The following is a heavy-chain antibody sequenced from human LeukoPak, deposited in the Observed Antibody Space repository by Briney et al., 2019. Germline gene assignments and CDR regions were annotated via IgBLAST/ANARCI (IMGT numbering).Heavy chain of an antibody. Sequence: GGTQRLCCAAAGFTISSDGMSGVRQAPGKGLGLGSAISGSGGSTYYAASVKGRFTISRDNSKNTLYLQMNSLRAEDTAVYYCARDSNAVYYDVAFDIWGQGTMVTVSS. D-gene: IGHD3-22*01. CDR2: ISGSGGST. CDR1: GFTISSDG. CDR3: ARDSNAVYYDVAFDI. V-gene: IGHV3-23*01. J-gene: IGHJ3*02.